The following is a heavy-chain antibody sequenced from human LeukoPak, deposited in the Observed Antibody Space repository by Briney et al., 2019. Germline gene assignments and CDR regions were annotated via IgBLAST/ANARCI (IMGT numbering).Heavy chain of an antibody. Sequence: SETLSLTCTVSGGSISSYYWSWIRQPPGKGLEWIGYISYSGSPNYNPSLKSRVTISVDTSKNQFSLKLSSVTAADTAVYYCARDRANNWFDPWGQGTLVTVSS. CDR1: GGSISSYY. CDR3: ARDRANNWFDP. D-gene: IGHD3-10*01. J-gene: IGHJ5*02. CDR2: ISYSGSP. V-gene: IGHV4-59*01.